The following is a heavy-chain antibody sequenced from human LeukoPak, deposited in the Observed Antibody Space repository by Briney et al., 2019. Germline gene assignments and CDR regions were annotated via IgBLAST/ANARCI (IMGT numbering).Heavy chain of an antibody. CDR2: ISWNSGSI. J-gene: IGHJ4*02. V-gene: IGHV3-9*01. Sequence: PGRSLRLSCAASGFTFDDYAMHWVRQAPGKGLEWVSGISWNSGSIGYADSVKGRFTISRDNAKNSLYLQMNSLRAEDTALYYCAKDMGPDYYGSGSPNDYWGQGTLVTVSS. CDR1: GFTFDDYA. CDR3: AKDMGPDYYGSGSPNDY. D-gene: IGHD3-10*01.